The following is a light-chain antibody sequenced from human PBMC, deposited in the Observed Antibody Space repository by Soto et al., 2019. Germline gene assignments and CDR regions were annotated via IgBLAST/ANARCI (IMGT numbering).Light chain of an antibody. J-gene: IGKJ5*01. CDR2: GPS. CDR3: QQYNDWPLT. CDR1: LSINSR. Sequence: EIVMTQSPATLSVSPGERATLSCRASLSINSRLVWYQQKPGQAPRPLIYGPSPRATGIPARFSGSGSGTEFTLTINGLHSEDSAIYYCQQYNDWPLTFGQGTRREIK. V-gene: IGKV3-15*01.